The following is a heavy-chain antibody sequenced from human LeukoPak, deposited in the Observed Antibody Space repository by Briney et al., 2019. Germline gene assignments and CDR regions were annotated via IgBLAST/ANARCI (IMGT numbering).Heavy chain of an antibody. CDR3: AKMEELWRSDY. CDR2: ISGSGGST. J-gene: IGHJ4*02. V-gene: IGHV3-23*01. Sequence: PGGSLRLSCAASGFSVSSNYMSWVRQAPGKGLEWVSAISGSGGSTYYADSVKGRFTISRDNSKNTLYLQMNSQRAEDTAVYYCAKMEELWRSDYWGQGTLVTVPS. CDR1: GFSVSSNY. D-gene: IGHD1-7*01.